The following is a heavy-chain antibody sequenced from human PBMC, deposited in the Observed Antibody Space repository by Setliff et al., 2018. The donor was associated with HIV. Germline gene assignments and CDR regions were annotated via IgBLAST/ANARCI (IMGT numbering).Heavy chain of an antibody. Sequence: GASVKVSCKASGYTFTSYGISWVRQAPGRGLEWMGWISAYNGNTNYAQKLQGRVTMTTDTSTSTAYMELRSLRSDDTAVYYCARDILPVEMATICDYWGQGTLVTVSS. D-gene: IGHD5-12*01. CDR1: GYTFTSYG. V-gene: IGHV1-18*01. CDR2: ISAYNGNT. CDR3: ARDILPVEMATICDY. J-gene: IGHJ4*02.